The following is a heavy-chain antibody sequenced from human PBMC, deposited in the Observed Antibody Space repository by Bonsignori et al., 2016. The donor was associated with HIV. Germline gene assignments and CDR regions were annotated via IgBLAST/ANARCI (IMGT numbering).Heavy chain of an antibody. V-gene: IGHV4-38-2*02. Sequence: WIRQPPGKGLEWIGSIYHSGSTYYNPSLKSRVTISVDTSKNQFSLKLSSVTAADTAVYYCARDPGATFPGFDYWGQGTLVTVSS. CDR2: IYHSGST. J-gene: IGHJ4*02. CDR3: ARDPGATFPGFDY. D-gene: IGHD1-26*01.